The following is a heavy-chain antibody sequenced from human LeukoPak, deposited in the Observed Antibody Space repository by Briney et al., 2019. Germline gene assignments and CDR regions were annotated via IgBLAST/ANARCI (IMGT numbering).Heavy chain of an antibody. Sequence: PSETLSLTCTVSGGSISSYYWSWIRQPPGKGLEWIGYIYYSGSTNYNPSLKSRVTISADTSKNQFSLRLNSMTTADTAVYYCTRGAGWLIDYWGQGILVIVSS. J-gene: IGHJ4*02. CDR3: TRGAGWLIDY. D-gene: IGHD3-16*01. CDR1: GGSISSYY. CDR2: IYYSGST. V-gene: IGHV4-59*01.